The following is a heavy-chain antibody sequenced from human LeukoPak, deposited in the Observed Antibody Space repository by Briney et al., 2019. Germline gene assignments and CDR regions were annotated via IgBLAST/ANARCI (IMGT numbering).Heavy chain of an antibody. V-gene: IGHV1-2*02. Sequence: ASVKVSCKASGYTFTGSYMHWVRQAPGQGREWMGWINPNSGGTNYAQKFQGRVTMTRDTSISTAYMELSRLRSDDTAVYYCARDMRDGFNWFDPWGQGTLVTVSS. CDR3: ARDMRDGFNWFDP. CDR1: GYTFTGSY. D-gene: IGHD5-24*01. J-gene: IGHJ5*02. CDR2: INPNSGGT.